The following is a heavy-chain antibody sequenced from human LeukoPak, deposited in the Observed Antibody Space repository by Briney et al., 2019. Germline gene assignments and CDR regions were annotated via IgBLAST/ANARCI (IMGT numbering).Heavy chain of an antibody. CDR3: TREYSSTWYVDY. V-gene: IGHV1-46*01. CDR2: INPSGGST. D-gene: IGHD6-13*01. Sequence: ASVKVSCKASGYTFTNSYIHWVRQAPGQGLEWMGIINPSGGSTTYAQKFQGRVTMTRDTSTSTVYMELISLRSDDTAVYYCTREYSSTWYVDYWGQGTLVTVSS. CDR1: GYTFTNSY. J-gene: IGHJ4*02.